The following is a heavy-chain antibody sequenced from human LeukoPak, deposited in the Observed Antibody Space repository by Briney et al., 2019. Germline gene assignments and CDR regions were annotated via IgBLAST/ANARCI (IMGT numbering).Heavy chain of an antibody. J-gene: IGHJ4*02. CDR1: GGSISSGGYY. CDR3: ASEWDHGNYDYQGY. D-gene: IGHD5-12*01. V-gene: IGHV4-30-2*01. CDR2: IYHSGGT. Sequence: PSETLSLTCTVSGGSISSGGYYWSWIRQPPGKGLEWIGYIYHSGGTYYNPSLKSRVTISVDRSKNQFSLKLSSVTAADTAVYYCASEWDHGNYDYQGYWGQGTLVTVSS.